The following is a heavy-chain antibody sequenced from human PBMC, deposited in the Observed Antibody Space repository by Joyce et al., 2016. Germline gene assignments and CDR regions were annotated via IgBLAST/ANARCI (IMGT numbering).Heavy chain of an antibody. Sequence: EVQLVESGGGLVQSGGSLRLSCAASGFSFSGYWLHWVRQAPGKGLVWVSRINTDESSTRFADSVKGRFTISRDNAKNTLYLQMNSLRAEDTAVYYCVRGISARPGGPNWFDPWGQGTLVTVSS. D-gene: IGHD6-6*01. V-gene: IGHV3-74*01. J-gene: IGHJ5*02. CDR3: VRGISARPGGPNWFDP. CDR1: GFSFSGYW. CDR2: INTDESST.